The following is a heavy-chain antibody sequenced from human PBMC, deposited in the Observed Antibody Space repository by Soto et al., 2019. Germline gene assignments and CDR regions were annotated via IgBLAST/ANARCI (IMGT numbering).Heavy chain of an antibody. CDR3: AALPNYDFWSGYYTA. V-gene: IGHV4-34*01. CDR2: INHSGST. D-gene: IGHD3-3*01. CDR1: GGSFSGYY. J-gene: IGHJ5*02. Sequence: PSETLSLTCAVYGGSFSGYYWSWIRQPPGKGLEWIGEINHSGSTNYNPSLKSRVTISVDTSKNQFSLKLSSVTAADTAVYYCAALPNYDFWSGYYTAWGQGTLVTFSS.